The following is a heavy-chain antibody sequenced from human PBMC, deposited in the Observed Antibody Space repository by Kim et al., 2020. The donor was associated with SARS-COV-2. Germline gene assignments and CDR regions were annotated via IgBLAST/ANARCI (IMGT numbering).Heavy chain of an antibody. CDR3: ARDATDYGDYWSGYYYGMDV. J-gene: IGHJ6*02. CDR2: IYSGGST. Sequence: GGSLRHSCAASGFIVSSNYMSWVRQAPGKGLEWVSVIYSGGSTYYADSVKGRFTISRDNSKNMLYLQMNSLRAEDTAVYYCARDATDYGDYWSGYYYGMDVWGQGTTVTVSS. D-gene: IGHD4-17*01. CDR1: GFIVSSNY. V-gene: IGHV3-66*01.